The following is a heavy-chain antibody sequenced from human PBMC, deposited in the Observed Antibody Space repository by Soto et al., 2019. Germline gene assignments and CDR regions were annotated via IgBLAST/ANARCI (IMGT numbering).Heavy chain of an antibody. CDR3: ARDNCGGDCYSIYYYGMDV. D-gene: IGHD2-21*02. Sequence: SETLSLTCTVSVGSISSYYWSWIRQPAGKGLEWIGRIYTSGSTNYNPSLKSRVTMSVDTSKNQFSLKLSSVTAADTAVYYCARDNCGGDCYSIYYYGMDVWGQGTTVTVS. V-gene: IGHV4-4*07. CDR1: VGSISSYY. J-gene: IGHJ6*02. CDR2: IYTSGST.